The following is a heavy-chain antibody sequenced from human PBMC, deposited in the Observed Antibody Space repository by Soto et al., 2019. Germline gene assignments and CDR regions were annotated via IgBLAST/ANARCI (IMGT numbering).Heavy chain of an antibody. J-gene: IGHJ6*02. CDR1: GFTFDDYA. CDR2: ISWNSGSI. D-gene: IGHD6-13*01. CDR3: AKDRGIAAAGPMDV. Sequence: SLRLSCAASGFTFDDYAMHWVRQAPGKGLEWVSGISWNSGSIGYADSVKGRFTISRDNAKNSLYLQMNSLRAEDTALYYCAKDRGIAAAGPMDVWGQGTTVTVSS. V-gene: IGHV3-9*01.